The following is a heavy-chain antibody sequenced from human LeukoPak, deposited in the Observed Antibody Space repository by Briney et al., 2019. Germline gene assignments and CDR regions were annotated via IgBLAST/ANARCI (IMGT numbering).Heavy chain of an antibody. J-gene: IGHJ3*02. Sequence: SETLSLTCAVSGGSISSGGYSWSWIRQPPGKGLEWIGYIYYSGSTYYNPSLKSRVTISVDTSKNQFSLKLSSVTAADTAVYYCARDLPWGCSGGSCYSPDAFDIWGQGTMVTVSS. CDR3: ARDLPWGCSGGSCYSPDAFDI. CDR1: GGSISSGGYS. D-gene: IGHD2-15*01. CDR2: IYYSGST. V-gene: IGHV4-31*11.